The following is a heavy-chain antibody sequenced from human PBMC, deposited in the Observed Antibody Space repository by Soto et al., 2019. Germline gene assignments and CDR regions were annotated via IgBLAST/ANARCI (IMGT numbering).Heavy chain of an antibody. V-gene: IGHV3-53*01. J-gene: IGHJ4*02. CDR1: GFNLSSYY. Sequence: EVQLVESGGGLIQPGGSLRLSCAASGFNLSSYYMSWVRQAPGEGLEWVSVMYSGGTTYYADSVKGRFIISRDNSKNTLYLQRNSLRAEDTAVYYCAKWRPPGVDYWGQGTLVTVSS. CDR3: AKWRPPGVDY. CDR2: MYSGGTT. D-gene: IGHD2-8*01.